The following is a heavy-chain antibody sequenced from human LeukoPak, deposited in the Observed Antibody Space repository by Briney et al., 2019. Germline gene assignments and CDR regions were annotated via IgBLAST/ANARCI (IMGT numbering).Heavy chain of an antibody. Sequence: ASVNVSCKASGYTFTSYGISWVRQAPGQGLEWMGWSSAYKCNTNYAQKLQCRGTITTHTSTRTDYMQLRSLRSDVTAVYYCARVGGYYDILTGYYYYYYMDVWGKGTTVTVSS. CDR1: GYTFTSYG. CDR2: SSAYKCNT. D-gene: IGHD3-9*01. V-gene: IGHV1-18*01. CDR3: ARVGGYYDILTGYYYYYYMDV. J-gene: IGHJ6*03.